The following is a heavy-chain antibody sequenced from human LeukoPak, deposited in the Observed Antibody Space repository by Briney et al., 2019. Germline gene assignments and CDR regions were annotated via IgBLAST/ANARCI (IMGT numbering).Heavy chain of an antibody. CDR1: DGSISNYY. V-gene: IGHV4-4*07. CDR2: IYSSGDT. J-gene: IGHJ4*02. D-gene: IGHD2-2*01. Sequence: PSETLSLTCTVSDGSISNYYWSWIRQPAGKGLEWIGRIYSSGDTEYNPFLKSRVTISVDTSKNQFSLRLSSVTAADTAVYSCARYGVVPSAHFDYWGQGTLVTVSS. CDR3: ARYGVVPSAHFDY.